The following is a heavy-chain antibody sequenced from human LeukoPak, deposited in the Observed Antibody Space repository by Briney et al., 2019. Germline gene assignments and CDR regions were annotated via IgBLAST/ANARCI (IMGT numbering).Heavy chain of an antibody. CDR3: ARYSGSYYADY. Sequence: SWIRQPPGKGLEWIGYIYYSGSTYYNPSLKSRVTISVDTSKNQFSLKLSSVTAADTAVYYCARYSGSYYADYWGQGTLVTVSS. J-gene: IGHJ4*02. D-gene: IGHD1-26*01. V-gene: IGHV4-30-4*08. CDR2: IYYSGST.